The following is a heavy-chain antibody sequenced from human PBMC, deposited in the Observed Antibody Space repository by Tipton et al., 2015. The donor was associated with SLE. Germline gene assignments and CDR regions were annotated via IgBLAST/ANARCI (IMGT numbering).Heavy chain of an antibody. D-gene: IGHD6-13*01. CDR3: ARCPLGTDYYYYIVV. V-gene: IGHV3-48*03. CDR1: GFTFSSYE. Sequence: SLRLSCAASGFTFSSYEMNWVRKAPGKGLEWVSYISSSGSTIYYADSVKGRFTSSRDNAKNSLYLQMNSLRAEDTAVYYCARCPLGTDYYYYIVVWGQGTTVTVSS. CDR2: ISSSGSTI. J-gene: IGHJ6*03.